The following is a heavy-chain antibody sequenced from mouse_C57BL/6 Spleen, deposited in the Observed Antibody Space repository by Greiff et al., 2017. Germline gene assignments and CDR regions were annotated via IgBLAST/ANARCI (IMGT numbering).Heavy chain of an antibody. V-gene: IGHV1-72*01. J-gene: IGHJ4*01. CDR3: ASSGGNLQRYAMGY. D-gene: IGHD3-2*02. CDR2: IDPNSGGT. Sequence: QVQLQQSGAELVKPGASVKLSCKASGYTFTSYWMHWVKQRPGRGLEWIGRIDPNSGGTKYNEKFKSKATLTVDKPSSTAYMQLSSLTSEDSAVYYCASSGGNLQRYAMGYWGQGTSVTVSS. CDR1: GYTFTSYW.